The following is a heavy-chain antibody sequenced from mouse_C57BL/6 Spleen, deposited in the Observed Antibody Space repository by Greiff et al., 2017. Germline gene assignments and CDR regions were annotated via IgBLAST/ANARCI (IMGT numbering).Heavy chain of an antibody. D-gene: IGHD3-2*02. V-gene: IGHV1-55*01. CDR1: GYTFTSYW. CDR2: IYPGSGST. Sequence: QVQLQQSGAELVKPGASVKMSCKASGYTFTSYWITWVKQRPGQGLEWIGDIYPGSGSTNYNEKFKSKATLTVDTSSSTAYMQLSSLTSEDSAVYYCARRELRLKAMDYWGQGTSVTVSS. CDR3: ARRELRLKAMDY. J-gene: IGHJ4*01.